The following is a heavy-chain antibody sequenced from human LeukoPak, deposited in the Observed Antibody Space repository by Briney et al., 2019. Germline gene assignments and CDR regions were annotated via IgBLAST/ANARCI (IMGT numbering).Heavy chain of an antibody. CDR1: GGSISSGDYY. D-gene: IGHD6-6*01. J-gene: IGHJ4*02. CDR2: IYYSGST. V-gene: IGHV4-30-4*01. CDR3: ARVFSSSPHFDY. Sequence: PSETLSLTCTVSGGSISSGDYYWSWIRQPTGKGLEWIGYIYYSGSTYYNPSLKSRVTISVDTSKNQFSLKLSSVTAADTAVYYCARVFSSSPHFDYWGQGTLVTVSS.